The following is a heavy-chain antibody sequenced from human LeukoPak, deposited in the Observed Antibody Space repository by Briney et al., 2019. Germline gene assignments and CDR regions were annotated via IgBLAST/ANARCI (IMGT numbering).Heavy chain of an antibody. CDR1: GFTFSSYG. Sequence: PGGSLRLSCAASGFTFSSYGMHWVRQAPGKGLEWVAFIRYDGSNKYYADSVKGRFTISRDNSKNTPYLQMNSLRAEDTAVYYCAKDRSGSYSQGLDYWGQGTLVTVSS. CDR3: AKDRSGSYSQGLDY. V-gene: IGHV3-30*02. J-gene: IGHJ4*02. CDR2: IRYDGSNK. D-gene: IGHD1-26*01.